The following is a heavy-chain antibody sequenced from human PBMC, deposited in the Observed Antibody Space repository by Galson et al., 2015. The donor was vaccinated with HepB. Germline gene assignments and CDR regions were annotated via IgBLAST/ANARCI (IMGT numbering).Heavy chain of an antibody. J-gene: IGHJ4*02. D-gene: IGHD3-3*02. CDR3: SRTLPGIDFDY. V-gene: IGHV3-72*01. CDR2: VRHKARRYTT. Sequence: SLRLSCAASGFAFSDYYMEWVRQAPGKGLEWVGRVRHKARRYTTDYVASVEGRFTISRDDSKNSLYLQMDSLKTEDTAVYYCSRTLPGIDFDYWGQGTLVTVSS. CDR1: GFAFSDYY.